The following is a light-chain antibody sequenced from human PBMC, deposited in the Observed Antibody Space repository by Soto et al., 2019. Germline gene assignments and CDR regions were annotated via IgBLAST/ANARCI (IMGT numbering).Light chain of an antibody. CDR3: CSHAGRNTYV. CDR1: SSDVGSGNV. Sequence: QSVLTQPASVSGSPGQSITISCTGTSSDVGSGNVVSWYQHYPGKAPQLMIYEGFKRPSGVSSRFSGSKSGNTASLTISGLQAEDEAEYYCCSHAGRNTYVFGPGTKVNV. V-gene: IGLV2-23*01. CDR2: EGF. J-gene: IGLJ1*01.